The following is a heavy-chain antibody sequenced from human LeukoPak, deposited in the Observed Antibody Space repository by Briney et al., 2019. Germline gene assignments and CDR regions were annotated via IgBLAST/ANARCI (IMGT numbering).Heavy chain of an antibody. D-gene: IGHD1-1*01. CDR3: ARDPWGYRAGVMDF. J-gene: IGHJ4*02. CDR2: INTDGTTT. Sequence: PGRSLRLSCAASGFTFSTHSMNWVRQAPGKGLVWVSRINTDGTTTDHADSVKGRFTISRDNAKNTLYVQMNSLRAEDTAVYFCARDPWGYRAGVMDFWGLGTLVTVSS. CDR1: GFTFSTHS. V-gene: IGHV3-74*01.